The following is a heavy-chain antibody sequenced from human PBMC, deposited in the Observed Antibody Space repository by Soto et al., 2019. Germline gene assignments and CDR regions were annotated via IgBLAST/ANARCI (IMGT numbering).Heavy chain of an antibody. J-gene: IGHJ4*02. CDR3: AKVKSSGWYGWRYYFDY. CDR2: ISGSGGST. CDR1: GFTFSSYA. V-gene: IGHV3-23*01. D-gene: IGHD6-19*01. Sequence: GGSLRLSCAASGFTFSSYAMSWVRQAPGKGLEWVSAISGSGGSTYYADSVKGRFTISRDNSKDTLYLQMNSLRAEDTAVYYCAKVKSSGWYGWRYYFDYWGQGTLVTVSS.